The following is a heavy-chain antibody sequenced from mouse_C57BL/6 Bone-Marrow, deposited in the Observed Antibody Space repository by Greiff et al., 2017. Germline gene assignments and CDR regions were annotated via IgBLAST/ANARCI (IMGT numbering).Heavy chain of an antibody. CDR2: INPNNGGT. Sequence: EVQLQQSGPELVKPGASVKISCKASGYTFTDYYMNWVKQSHGKSLEWIGDINPNNGGTSYNQKFKGKATLTVDKSSSTAYMELRSLTSEESAVYYCARKDDDSMDYWGQGTSVTVSS. CDR3: ARKDDDSMDY. J-gene: IGHJ4*01. CDR1: GYTFTDYY. V-gene: IGHV1-26*01. D-gene: IGHD2-4*01.